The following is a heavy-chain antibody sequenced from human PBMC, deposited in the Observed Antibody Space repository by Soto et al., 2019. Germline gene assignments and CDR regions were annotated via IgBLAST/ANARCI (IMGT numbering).Heavy chain of an antibody. CDR3: AKDAREAAPSDV. J-gene: IGHJ3*01. Sequence: ASVKVSCKASGYAFTSYGINWVRRAPGQGLEWVGWMSTYNENKVYAQKFQGRVAMTMDTATSTAYLDLGPLRSDGTAVYFCAKDAREAAPSDVWGQGTLVTVSS. CDR1: GYAFTSYG. D-gene: IGHD2-15*01. CDR2: MSTYNENK. V-gene: IGHV1-18*01.